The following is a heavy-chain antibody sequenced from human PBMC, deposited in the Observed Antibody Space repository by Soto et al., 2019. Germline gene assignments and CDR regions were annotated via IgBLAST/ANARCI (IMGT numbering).Heavy chain of an antibody. J-gene: IGHJ6*02. Sequence: ASVKVSCKASGGTFSSYAISWVRQAPGQGLEWMGGIIPIFGTANYAQKFQGRVTITADESTSTAYMELSSLRSEDTAVYYCARDLVGATLGRNYYYYYGMDVWGQGTTVTVSS. D-gene: IGHD1-26*01. V-gene: IGHV1-69*13. CDR3: ARDLVGATLGRNYYYYYGMDV. CDR2: IIPIFGTA. CDR1: GGTFSSYA.